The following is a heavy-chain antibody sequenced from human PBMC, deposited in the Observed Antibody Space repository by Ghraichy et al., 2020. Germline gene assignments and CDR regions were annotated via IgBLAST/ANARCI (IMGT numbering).Heavy chain of an antibody. V-gene: IGHV3-15*01. Sequence: VGRIKSEAHGGTTEYAAPVQGRFTISRDDSKNTLYLQINSLKTDDTALYYCSSHSNVLTGYYTSTFDDWGQGIL. CDR2: IKSEAHGGTT. CDR3: SSHSNVLTGYYTSTFDD. J-gene: IGHJ4*02. D-gene: IGHD3-9*01.